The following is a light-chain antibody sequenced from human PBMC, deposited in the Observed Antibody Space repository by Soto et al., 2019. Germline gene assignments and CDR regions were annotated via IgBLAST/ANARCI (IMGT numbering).Light chain of an antibody. V-gene: IGKV3D-15*01. CDR2: QAS. CDR3: QQYDNWPVT. Sequence: ENVLTKSPATLSLSPGARATLSCMASKSININLVWYQQKPGQAPRRLISQASAGATGVPARFSGSGSGTEFTLTISSLQSEDFAVYYCQQYDNWPVTFGGGTKVDI. J-gene: IGKJ4*01. CDR1: KSININ.